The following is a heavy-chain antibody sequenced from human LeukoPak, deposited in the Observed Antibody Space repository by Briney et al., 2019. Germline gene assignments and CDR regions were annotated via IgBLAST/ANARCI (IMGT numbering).Heavy chain of an antibody. CDR1: GFSFNNFG. D-gene: IGHD3-22*01. CDR2: ISGTGGST. J-gene: IGHJ4*02. V-gene: IGHV3-23*01. CDR3: AKSSYYDSSGFYREYYFDY. Sequence: PGGSLRLSCVASGFSFNNFGMSWVRQAPGKGLEWDSSISGTGGSTHYADSVKGRFTISRDNSKNTLYLQMNSLRAGDTAVYYCAKSSYYDSSGFYREYYFDYWGQGTLVPVSS.